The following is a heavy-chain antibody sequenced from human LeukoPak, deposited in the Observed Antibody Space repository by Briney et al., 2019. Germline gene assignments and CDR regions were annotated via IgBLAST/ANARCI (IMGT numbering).Heavy chain of an antibody. V-gene: IGHV1-2*02. Sequence: APVKVSCKASGYTFTGYYVHWVRQAPGQGLEWMGWINFNSGGTNYAQNFQGRVTMTWDTSISTAYMELSRLRSDDTAVYYCARDNTKFVSGSYFFDPWGQGTLVTVSS. CDR2: INFNSGGT. CDR1: GYTFTGYY. D-gene: IGHD3-10*01. J-gene: IGHJ5*02. CDR3: ARDNTKFVSGSYFFDP.